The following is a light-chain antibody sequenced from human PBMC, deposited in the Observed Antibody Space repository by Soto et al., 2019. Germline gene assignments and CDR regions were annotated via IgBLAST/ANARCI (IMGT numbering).Light chain of an antibody. CDR1: SGHSNYA. J-gene: IGLJ7*01. Sequence: QPVLTQSPSASASLGASVKLTCTLSSGHSNYAIAWHQQQPEKSPRYLMKVNSGGSHIKGDGIPDRFSGYSSGAERYLFISSLQSEDEADYYWQNWGTGSAIVVFGGGTQLTVL. CDR2: VNSGGSH. V-gene: IGLV4-69*01. CDR3: QNWGTGSAIVV.